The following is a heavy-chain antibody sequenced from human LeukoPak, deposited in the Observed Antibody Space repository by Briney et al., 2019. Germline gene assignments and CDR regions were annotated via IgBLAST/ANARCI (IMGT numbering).Heavy chain of an antibody. CDR1: GYTFTGYF. CDR3: ARVDWLQLIPFDY. J-gene: IGHJ4*02. V-gene: IGHV1-2*02. CDR2: INTNSGGK. D-gene: IGHD5-24*01. Sequence: GSVKVSCKASGYTFTGYFIHWVRQAPGQGLEGMGGINTNSGGKIYAEKVKGRVTMTTDTSKSRAYMELRSLRSDDTAVYYCARVDWLQLIPFDYWGQGTLVTVSS.